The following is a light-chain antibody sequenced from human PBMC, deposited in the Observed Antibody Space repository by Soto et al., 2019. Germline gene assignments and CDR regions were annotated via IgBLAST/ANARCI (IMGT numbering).Light chain of an antibody. CDR1: QSLLHSNGYNY. V-gene: IGKV2-28*01. Sequence: IVMTQSTLSLPVTPGEPASISCRSSQSLLHSNGYNYLDWYLQKPGQSPQLLIYLGSNRASGVPDRFSGSGSGTEFTLTISSLQSEDFAVYYCQQYNNWPPITFGQGTDWRL. CDR2: LGS. J-gene: IGKJ5*01. CDR3: QQYNNWPPIT.